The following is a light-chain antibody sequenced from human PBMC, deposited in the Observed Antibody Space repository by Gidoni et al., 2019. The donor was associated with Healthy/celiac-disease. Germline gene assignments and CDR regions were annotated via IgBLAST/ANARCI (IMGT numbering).Light chain of an antibody. Sequence: QSALTQPASVSGSPGQSITISCTGTSSDVCGYNYVSWYQQHPGKAPKLMIYEVSNRPSGVSNRFSGSKSGNTASLTISGLQAEDEADYYYSSYTSSSTLVVFGGGTKLTVL. CDR2: EVS. CDR1: SSDVCGYNY. CDR3: SSYTSSSTLVV. V-gene: IGLV2-14*01. J-gene: IGLJ2*01.